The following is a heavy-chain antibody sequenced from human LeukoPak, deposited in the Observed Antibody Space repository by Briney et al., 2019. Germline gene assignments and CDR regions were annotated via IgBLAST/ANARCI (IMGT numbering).Heavy chain of an antibody. D-gene: IGHD5-12*01. CDR3: ARDDIVATISQVPYGMDV. J-gene: IGHJ6*04. Sequence: GGSLRLSCAASGFTFSSYEMNWVRQAPGKGLEWVSYISSSGSTIYYADSVKGRFTISRDNAKNSLYLQMNSLRAEDTAVYYCARDDIVATISQVPYGMDVWGKGTTATVSS. V-gene: IGHV3-48*03. CDR1: GFTFSSYE. CDR2: ISSSGSTI.